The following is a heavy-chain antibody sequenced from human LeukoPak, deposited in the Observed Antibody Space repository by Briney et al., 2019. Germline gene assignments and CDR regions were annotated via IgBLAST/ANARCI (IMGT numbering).Heavy chain of an antibody. D-gene: IGHD2-21*02. CDR3: ATGMVTHPDAFDI. V-gene: IGHV1-24*01. CDR1: GYTLTELS. CDR2: LDTEDGET. J-gene: IGHJ3*02. Sequence: ASVKVSCKASGYTLTELSMHWVRQAPGKGLEWMGGLDTEDGETIYAQKFQGRVTMTEDTSTNTAYMELSSLRSEDTAVYYCATGMVTHPDAFDIWGQGTMVTVSS.